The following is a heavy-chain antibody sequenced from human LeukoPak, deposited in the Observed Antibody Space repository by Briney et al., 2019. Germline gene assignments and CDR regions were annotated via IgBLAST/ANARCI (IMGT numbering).Heavy chain of an antibody. CDR2: ISGSGGST. Sequence: PGGSLRLSCAASGFTFSSYAMSWVRQAPGKGREWVSAISGSGGSTYYADSVKGRFTISRDNSKNTLYLQMNSPRAEDTAVYYCAKTSIAVAGPSDLDYWGQGTLVTVSS. D-gene: IGHD6-19*01. V-gene: IGHV3-23*01. J-gene: IGHJ4*02. CDR1: GFTFSSYA. CDR3: AKTSIAVAGPSDLDY.